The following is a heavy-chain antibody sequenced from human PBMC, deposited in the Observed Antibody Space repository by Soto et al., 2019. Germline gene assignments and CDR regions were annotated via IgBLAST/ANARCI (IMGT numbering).Heavy chain of an antibody. Sequence: QVQLVESGGGVVQPGRSLRLSCAASGFTFSDYGMHWVRQAPGKGLEWVAVISYDGSNEYYADSVKGRFTISRDNSRNTLFLQVDSLSAEDTAVYYCARARAIFGVVIIYDYYYDMCVWGQGTTVTVSS. CDR1: GFTFSDYG. V-gene: IGHV3-30-3*01. D-gene: IGHD3-3*01. J-gene: IGHJ6*02. CDR3: ARARAIFGVVIIYDYYYDMCV. CDR2: ISYDGSNE.